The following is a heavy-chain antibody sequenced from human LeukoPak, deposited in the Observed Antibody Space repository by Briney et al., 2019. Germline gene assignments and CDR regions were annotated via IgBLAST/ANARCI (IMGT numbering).Heavy chain of an antibody. CDR2: ISAYNGNT. CDR3: ARDNTIFGVVMHFDY. Sequence: GASVKVSCKASGYTFTSYGISWVRQAPGQGLEWMGWISAYNGNTNYAQKPQGRVTMTTDTSTSTAYMELSSLRSEDTAVYYCARDNTIFGVVMHFDYWGQGTLVTVSS. J-gene: IGHJ4*02. V-gene: IGHV1-18*01. D-gene: IGHD3-3*01. CDR1: GYTFTSYG.